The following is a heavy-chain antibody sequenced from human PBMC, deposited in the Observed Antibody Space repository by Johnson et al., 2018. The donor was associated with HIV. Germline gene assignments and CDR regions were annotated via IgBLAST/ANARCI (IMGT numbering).Heavy chain of an antibody. CDR3: AKLIHEGLVDLVDAFDI. V-gene: IGHV3-9*01. CDR2: ISWNSGTI. Sequence: VQLVESGGGLVQPGRSLRLSCAASGFTFDDYAMHWVRQAPGKGLEWDSGISWNSGTIDYADSVKGRLTISRDNAKKSLYLQMNSLRAEDTALYYCAKLIHEGLVDLVDAFDIWGQGTMVTVSS. D-gene: IGHD6-6*01. CDR1: GFTFDDYA. J-gene: IGHJ3*02.